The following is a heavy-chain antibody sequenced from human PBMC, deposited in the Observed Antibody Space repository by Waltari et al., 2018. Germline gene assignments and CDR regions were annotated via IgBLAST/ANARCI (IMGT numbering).Heavy chain of an antibody. CDR1: GFTFSSYS. J-gene: IGHJ5*02. D-gene: IGHD3-22*01. V-gene: IGHV3-21*01. CDR2: ISSSSSYI. Sequence: EVQLVESGGGLVKPGGSLRLSCAASGFTFSSYSMNWVRQATGKGLEWVSSISSSSSYIYYADSVKGRFTISRDNAKNSLYLQMNSLRAEDTAVYYCARGVSYYYDSSGPIDPWGQGTLVTVSS. CDR3: ARGVSYYYDSSGPIDP.